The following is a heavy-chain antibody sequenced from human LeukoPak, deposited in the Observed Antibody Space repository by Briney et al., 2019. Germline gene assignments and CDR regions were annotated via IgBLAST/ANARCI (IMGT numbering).Heavy chain of an antibody. CDR2: ILEDGNKK. V-gene: IGHV3-30*03. Sequence: GRSLRLSCAASGFTFSSYGMHWVRQAPGKGLEWVAVILEDGNKKYYADSVKGRFTISRDNSKHTLYLQMNSLRAEDTAVYYCAGDPKAVAGTGGSYWGQGTLVTVSS. CDR1: GFTFSSYG. D-gene: IGHD6-19*01. CDR3: AGDPKAVAGTGGSY. J-gene: IGHJ4*02.